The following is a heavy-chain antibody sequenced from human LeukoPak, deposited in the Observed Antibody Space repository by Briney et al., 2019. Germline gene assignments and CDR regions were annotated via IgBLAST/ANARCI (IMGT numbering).Heavy chain of an antibody. CDR3: ARDCSSTSCYARSRVTTPPWWFDP. CDR1: GYTFTGYY. CDR2: IIPIFGTA. D-gene: IGHD2-2*01. V-gene: IGHV1-69*06. J-gene: IGHJ5*02. Sequence: GASVKVSCKASGYTFTGYYMHWVRQAPGQGLEWMGGIIPIFGTANYAQKFQGRVTITADKSTSTAYMELSSLRSEDTAVYYCARDCSSTSCYARSRVTTPPWWFDPWGQGTLVTVSS.